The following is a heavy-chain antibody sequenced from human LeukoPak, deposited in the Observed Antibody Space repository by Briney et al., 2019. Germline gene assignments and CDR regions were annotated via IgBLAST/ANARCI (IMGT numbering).Heavy chain of an antibody. CDR3: ARAYSSSWYLNWFDP. CDR1: GASINSYY. J-gene: IGHJ5*02. CDR2: IYSSGST. V-gene: IGHV4-59*08. Sequence: SETLSLTCTVSGASINSYYWSWIRQPPGKGLEWIGYIYSSGSTNYNPSLKSRVTISVDTSKNQFSLKLTSVTAADTAIYYCARAYSSSWYLNWFDPWGQGTLVTVSS. D-gene: IGHD6-13*01.